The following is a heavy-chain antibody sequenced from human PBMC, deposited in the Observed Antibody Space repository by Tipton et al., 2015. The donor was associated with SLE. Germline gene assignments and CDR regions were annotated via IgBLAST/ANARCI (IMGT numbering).Heavy chain of an antibody. CDR2: MNPNSGNT. Sequence: QLVQSGAEVKKPGASVKVSCKASGYTFTSYGISWVRQAHGQGLEWMGWMNPNSGNTGFAQKFQGRVTITRNTSISTAYMELSSLRSDDTAVYYCARDGGSPRIFDYWGQGTLVTVSS. CDR3: ARDGGSPRIFDY. J-gene: IGHJ4*02. D-gene: IGHD3-16*01. CDR1: GYTFTSYG. V-gene: IGHV1-8*03.